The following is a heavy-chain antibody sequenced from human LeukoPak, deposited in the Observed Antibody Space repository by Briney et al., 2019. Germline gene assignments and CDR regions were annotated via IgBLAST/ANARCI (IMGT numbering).Heavy chain of an antibody. J-gene: IGHJ6*03. CDR3: ARSVRSRYGDYYYYYYYMDV. CDR2: MNPNSGNT. V-gene: IGHV1-8*03. Sequence: GASVKVSRKASGYTFTSYDINWVRQATGQGLEWMGWMNPNSGNTGYAQKFQGRVTITRNTSISTAYMELSSLRSEDTAVYYCARSVRSRYGDYYYYYYYMDVWGKGTTVTVSS. D-gene: IGHD4-17*01. CDR1: GYTFTSYD.